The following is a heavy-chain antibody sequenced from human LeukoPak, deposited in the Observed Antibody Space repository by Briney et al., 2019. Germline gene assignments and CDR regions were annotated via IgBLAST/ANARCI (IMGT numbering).Heavy chain of an antibody. D-gene: IGHD3-22*01. J-gene: IGHJ4*02. CDR3: AGGPPEDTSSGY. Sequence: GASVKVSCKASGYSFTTYDINWVRQAPGQGLEWMGWMRPKKSDTGYAQKFQDRVTLTWNISTDTAYMELNSLTAEDTAVYFCAGGPPEDTSSGYWGQGTLVTVSS. CDR2: MRPKKSDT. CDR1: GYSFTTYD. V-gene: IGHV1-8*01.